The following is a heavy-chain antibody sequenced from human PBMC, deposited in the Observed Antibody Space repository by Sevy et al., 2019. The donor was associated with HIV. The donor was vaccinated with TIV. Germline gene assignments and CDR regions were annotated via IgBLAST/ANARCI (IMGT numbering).Heavy chain of an antibody. Sequence: GGSLRLSCAASGFSFRSYWMTWVRQAPGKGLEWVASIYQDGSEKYYMDSVKGRFTVSRDKAKNSLFLQMNSLGVEDTAVYYCAREGSYGDYMLSYYYGMDVWGQGTTVTVSS. V-gene: IGHV3-7*01. CDR1: GFSFRSYW. J-gene: IGHJ6*02. D-gene: IGHD4-17*01. CDR2: IYQDGSEK. CDR3: AREGSYGDYMLSYYYGMDV.